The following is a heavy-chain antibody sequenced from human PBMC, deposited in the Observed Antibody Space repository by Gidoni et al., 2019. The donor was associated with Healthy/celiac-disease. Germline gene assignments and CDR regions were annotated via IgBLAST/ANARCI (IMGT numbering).Heavy chain of an antibody. J-gene: IGHJ4*02. CDR1: GFGFSSYA. V-gene: IGHV3-64D*06. D-gene: IGHD3-22*01. Sequence: EVQLVESGGGVVQPGGCLRLTCSASGFGFSSYAMHWVRQAPGKGLEYVSAISSNGDSTYYADSVKGRFTISRDNSKNTLYLQMSSLRAEDTAVYYCVPDSSGYPGLSFDYWGQGTLVTVSS. CDR2: ISSNGDST. CDR3: VPDSSGYPGLSFDY.